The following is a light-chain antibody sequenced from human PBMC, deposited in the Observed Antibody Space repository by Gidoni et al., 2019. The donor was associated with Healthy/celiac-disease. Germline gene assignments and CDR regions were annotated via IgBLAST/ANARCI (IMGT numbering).Light chain of an antibody. Sequence: DIQMTQSPSSLSASVGNRVTITCRASQSISSYLNWYQQKPGTAPQLLIYAASSLQSGVPSMFSGSGSGTDFTLTISSLQPEDFATYYCQQSYSTPLFGGGTKVEIK. J-gene: IGKJ4*01. CDR2: AAS. V-gene: IGKV1-39*01. CDR3: QQSYSTPL. CDR1: QSISSY.